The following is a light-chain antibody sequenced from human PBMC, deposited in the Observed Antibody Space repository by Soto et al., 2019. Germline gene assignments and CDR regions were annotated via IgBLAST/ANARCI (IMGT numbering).Light chain of an antibody. CDR2: KAS. CDR3: QQYNSYPWT. Sequence: DIQMTQSPSTLSASVGDRVTITCRASHSISSWLAWYQQKPGKAPKLLIYKASSLESGVPSRFSGSGSVTAFTLTISSLQPDDFATDDCQQYNSYPWTFGQGTKVEIK. CDR1: HSISSW. V-gene: IGKV1-5*03. J-gene: IGKJ1*01.